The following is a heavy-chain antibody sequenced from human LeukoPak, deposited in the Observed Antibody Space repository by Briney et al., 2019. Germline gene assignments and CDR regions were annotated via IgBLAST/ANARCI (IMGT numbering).Heavy chain of an antibody. CDR1: GFTFSTYP. Sequence: GGSLRLSCSASGFTFSTYPMHWVRQAPGKGLEYVSAIGTTGDNTYYADSVKGRFTISRDNSKNTLYLQMSSLRAEDTAVYYCVIGPEPIDYWGQGTLVTVSS. CDR2: IGTTGDNT. D-gene: IGHD1-14*01. J-gene: IGHJ4*02. V-gene: IGHV3-64D*06. CDR3: VIGPEPIDY.